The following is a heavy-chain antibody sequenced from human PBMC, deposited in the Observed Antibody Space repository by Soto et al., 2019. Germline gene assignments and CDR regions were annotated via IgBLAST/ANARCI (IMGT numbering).Heavy chain of an antibody. J-gene: IGHJ4*02. CDR1: GGSVTSSDFY. CDR2: IYYRENS. V-gene: IGHV4-30-4*01. CDR3: ASKKGYCSRSVCFPPTRLDF. Sequence: QVQLQESGPGLVKPSQTLSLTCSVSGGSVTSSDFYWSWLRQPPGKGLEWIGYIYYRENSYSGPSLGSRVSISPDTSKNLCSLSLTSVTAADTAVYYCASKKGYCSRSVCFPPTRLDFWGPGILVTVSS. D-gene: IGHD2-2*01.